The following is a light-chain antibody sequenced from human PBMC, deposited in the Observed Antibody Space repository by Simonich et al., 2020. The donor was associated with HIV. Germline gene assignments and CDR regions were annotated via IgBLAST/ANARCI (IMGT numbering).Light chain of an antibody. V-gene: IGKV2D-29*02. CDR1: QSLLHSDGKTY. CDR3: MQSVQLPFT. J-gene: IGKJ3*01. Sequence: DIVMTQTPLSLSVTPGQPASMSCKSGQSLLHSDGKTYLYWYLQKPGQSPQLLIYDASNRFSGVPDRFSGSGSGTDFTLKISRVEAEDVGLYYCMQSVQLPFTFGPGTKVDIK. CDR2: DAS.